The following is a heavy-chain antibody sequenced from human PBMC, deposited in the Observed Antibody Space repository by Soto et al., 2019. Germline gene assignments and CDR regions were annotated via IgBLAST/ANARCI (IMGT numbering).Heavy chain of an antibody. Sequence: GGSLRHSCAASGFTFSSYDMHWVRQATGKGLEWVSAIGTAGDTYYPGSVKGRFTISRENAKNSLYLQMNSLRAGDTAVYYCERLGGNGAFDIWGQGTTVTVSS. CDR3: ERLGGNGAFDI. CDR1: GFTFSSYD. CDR2: IGTAGDT. J-gene: IGHJ3*02. V-gene: IGHV3-13*01.